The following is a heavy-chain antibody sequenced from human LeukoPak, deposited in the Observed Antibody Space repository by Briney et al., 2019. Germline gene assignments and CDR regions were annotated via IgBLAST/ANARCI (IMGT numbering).Heavy chain of an antibody. CDR1: GGSFSGYY. J-gene: IGHJ3*02. Sequence: SETLSLTCAVYGGSFSGYYWSWIRQPPGKGLEWIGEINHSGSTNYNPSLKSRVTISVDTSKNQFSLKLSSVTAADTAVYYCARYRPGYGGIWAFDIWGQGTMVTVSS. CDR3: ARYRPGYGGIWAFDI. V-gene: IGHV4-34*01. CDR2: INHSGST. D-gene: IGHD4-23*01.